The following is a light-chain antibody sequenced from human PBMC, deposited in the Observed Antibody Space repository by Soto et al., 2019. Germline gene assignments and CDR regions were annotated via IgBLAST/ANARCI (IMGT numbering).Light chain of an antibody. CDR2: DAS. V-gene: IGKV3-20*01. Sequence: PRTLCLSPGQRVTLSCRASQTVRNNYLAWYQQKPGQAPRLLIYDASSRATGIPDRFSAGGSGTDFTLPISRMEPEDFAVDYCQQYVISGTFGQGTNVDI. J-gene: IGKJ1*01. CDR1: QTVRNNY. CDR3: QQYVISGT.